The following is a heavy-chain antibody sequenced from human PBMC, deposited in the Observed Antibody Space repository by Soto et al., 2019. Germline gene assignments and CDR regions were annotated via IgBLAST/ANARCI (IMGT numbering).Heavy chain of an antibody. V-gene: IGHV4-4*02. CDR1: GGSISSSNW. D-gene: IGHD6-13*01. CDR3: ARVIEAAGSGYGMDV. Sequence: PSETLSLTCAVSGGSISSSNWWSWVRQPPGKGLEWIGEIYHSGSTNYNPSLKSRVTISVDKSKNQFSLKLSSVTAADTAVYYCARVIEAAGSGYGMDVWGQGTTVTVSS. CDR2: IYHSGST. J-gene: IGHJ6*02.